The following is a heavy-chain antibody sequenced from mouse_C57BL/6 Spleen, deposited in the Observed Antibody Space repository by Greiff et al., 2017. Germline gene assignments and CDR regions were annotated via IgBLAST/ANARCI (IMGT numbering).Heavy chain of an antibody. CDR2: IYPGSGST. Sequence: QVQLKQPGAELVKPGASVKMSCKASGYTLTSSWITWVKQRPGQGLEWIGDIYPGSGSTNYNEKFKSKATLTVDTSSSTAYMQLSSLTSEDSAVYYCAREGGYGSSAWFAYWGQGTLVTVSA. J-gene: IGHJ3*01. CDR3: AREGGYGSSAWFAY. D-gene: IGHD1-1*01. CDR1: GYTLTSSW. V-gene: IGHV1-55*01.